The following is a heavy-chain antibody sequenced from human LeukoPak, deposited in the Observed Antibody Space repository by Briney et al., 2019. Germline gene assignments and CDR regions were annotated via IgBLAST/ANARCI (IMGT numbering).Heavy chain of an antibody. V-gene: IGHV3-21*01. D-gene: IGHD4-11*01. CDR2: ISSSSSYI. J-gene: IGHJ3*02. Sequence: GGSLRLSCAASGFTFSSYSMNWVRQAPGKGLEWVPSISSSSSYIYYADSVKGRFTISRDNAKNSLYLQMNSLRAEDTAVYYCAREDSIEAFDIWGQGTMVTVSS. CDR3: AREDSIEAFDI. CDR1: GFTFSSYS.